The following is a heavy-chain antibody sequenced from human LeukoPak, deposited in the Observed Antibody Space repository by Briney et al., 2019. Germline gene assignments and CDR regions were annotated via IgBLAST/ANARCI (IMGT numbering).Heavy chain of an antibody. CDR3: AQSGRRFTPDAFDI. V-gene: IGHV3-21*01. CDR1: GFTFSSYS. CDR2: ISCSSSYI. J-gene: IGHJ3*02. D-gene: IGHD1-26*01. Sequence: GGSLRLSCAASGFTFSSYSMNGVRQAPGKGLEWVSSISCSSSYIYYADSVKGRFTISRDNAKNSLYLQMNSLRAEDTAVYYCAQSGRRFTPDAFDIWGQGTMVTVSS.